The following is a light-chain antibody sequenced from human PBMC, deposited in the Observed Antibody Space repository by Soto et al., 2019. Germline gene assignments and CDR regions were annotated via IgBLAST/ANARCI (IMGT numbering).Light chain of an antibody. CDR3: QQLNSYPLT. Sequence: DIQWTQSPSFLSASVGNRVTITCRASQGISSYLPWYQQKPGKAPKLLIHAASTLQSGVPSRFSGSESGTDFTLTISSLQPEDFATYYCQQLNSYPLTCGGGTKVEIK. CDR2: AAS. CDR1: QGISSY. V-gene: IGKV1-9*01. J-gene: IGKJ4*01.